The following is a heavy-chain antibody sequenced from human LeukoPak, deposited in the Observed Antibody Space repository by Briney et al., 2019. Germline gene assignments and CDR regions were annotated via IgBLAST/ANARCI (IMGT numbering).Heavy chain of an antibody. Sequence: GGSLRLSCAASGFTLSSYGMSWVRQAPGKGLEWVSGISGSGGSTYYADAVKGRFTISRDNSKNTLYLQMNSLRAEDTAVYYCARRMAARNSALDYWGQGTLVTVSS. CDR2: ISGSGGST. V-gene: IGHV3-23*01. D-gene: IGHD6-6*01. CDR1: GFTLSSYG. CDR3: ARRMAARNSALDY. J-gene: IGHJ4*02.